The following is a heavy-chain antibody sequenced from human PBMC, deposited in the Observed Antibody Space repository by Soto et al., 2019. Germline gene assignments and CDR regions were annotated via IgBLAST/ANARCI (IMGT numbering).Heavy chain of an antibody. CDR2: IYWNDDK. V-gene: IGHV2-5*01. CDR3: AHRSQYYYDSSGYTNWFDP. CDR1: GFSLSTSGVG. Sequence: QITLKESGPPLVKPTQTLTLTCTFSGFSLSTSGVGVGWIRQPPGKALEWLALIYWNDDKRYSPSLKSRLTITKDTSKNQVVLTMTNMDPVDTATYYCAHRSQYYYDSSGYTNWFDPWGQGTLVTVSS. D-gene: IGHD3-22*01. J-gene: IGHJ5*02.